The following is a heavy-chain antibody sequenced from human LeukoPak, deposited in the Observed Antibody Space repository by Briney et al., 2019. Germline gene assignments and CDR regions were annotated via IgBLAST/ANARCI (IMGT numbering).Heavy chain of an antibody. CDR3: ARTPGLIPRNFDY. CDR1: GFTFSSYS. CDR2: ISSSSSYI. V-gene: IGHV3-21*01. J-gene: IGHJ4*02. Sequence: GGSLRLSCAASGFTFSSYSMNWVRQAPGKGLEWVSSISSSSSYIYYADSVKGRFTISRDNAKNSLYLQMNSLRAGDTAVYYCARTPGLIPRNFDYWGQGTLVTVSS.